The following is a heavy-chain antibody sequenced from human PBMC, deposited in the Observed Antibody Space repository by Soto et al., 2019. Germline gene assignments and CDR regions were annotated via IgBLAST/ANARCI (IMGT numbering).Heavy chain of an antibody. J-gene: IGHJ5*02. V-gene: IGHV4-30-4*01. CDR3: ARSYDSSGYNWFGP. Sequence: QVQLQESGPGLVKPSQTLSLTCTVSGGSISSGDYYWSWIRQPPGKGLEWIGYLYYSGRTYYNPSLKSRVTMAVDTSKNQCSRKLTSVTAADTAVYYCARSYDSSGYNWFGPWGQGTLVTVSS. CDR2: LYYSGRT. CDR1: GGSISSGDYY. D-gene: IGHD3-22*01.